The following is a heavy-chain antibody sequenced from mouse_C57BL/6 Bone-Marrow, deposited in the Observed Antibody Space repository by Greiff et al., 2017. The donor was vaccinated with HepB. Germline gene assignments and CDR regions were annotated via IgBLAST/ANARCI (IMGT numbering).Heavy chain of an antibody. Sequence: EVQVVESEGGLVQPGSSMKLSCTASGFTFSDYYMAWVRQVPEKGLEWVANINYDGSSTYYLDSLKSRFIISRDNAKNILYLQMSSLKSEDTATYYCARDLITTVVDWYFDVWGTGTTVTVSS. J-gene: IGHJ1*03. V-gene: IGHV5-16*01. CDR1: GFTFSDYY. D-gene: IGHD1-1*01. CDR3: ARDLITTVVDWYFDV. CDR2: INYDGSST.